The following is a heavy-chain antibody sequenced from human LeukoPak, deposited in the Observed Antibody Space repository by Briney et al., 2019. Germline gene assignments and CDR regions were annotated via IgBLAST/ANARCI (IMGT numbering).Heavy chain of an antibody. CDR2: IKEEGSEK. Sequence: PGGSLRLSCAASGFTFSSYWMSWVRQAPGKGREWVADIKEEGSEKYYVDSVKGRFTISRDNAKNSLYLQMNSLRVEDPAVYYCALTPDYYGSGSFDYWGQGTLVTVSS. J-gene: IGHJ4*02. D-gene: IGHD3-10*01. CDR3: ALTPDYYGSGSFDY. V-gene: IGHV3-7*01. CDR1: GFTFSSYW.